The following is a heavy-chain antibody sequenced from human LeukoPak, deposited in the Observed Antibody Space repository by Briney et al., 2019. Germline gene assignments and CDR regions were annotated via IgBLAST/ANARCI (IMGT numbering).Heavy chain of an antibody. CDR2: ISSSGSTI. V-gene: IGHV3-48*03. CDR3: ARGLASGYPPIPFDY. D-gene: IGHD3-3*01. J-gene: IGHJ4*02. CDR1: GFTFSSYE. Sequence: GGSLRLSCAASGFTFSSYEMNWVRQAPGKGLEWVSYISSSGSTIYYADSVKGRFTISRDNAKNSLYLQMNSLRAEDTAVYYCARGLASGYPPIPFDYWGQGTLVTVSS.